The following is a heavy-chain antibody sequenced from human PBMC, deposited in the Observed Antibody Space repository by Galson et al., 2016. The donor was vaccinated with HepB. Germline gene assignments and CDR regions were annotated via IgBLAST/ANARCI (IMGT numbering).Heavy chain of an antibody. Sequence: SLRLSCAASGFTFSTSAVHWVRQAPGKGLEWVAVISSDGSNQFYADSVTGRFTISRDNSKDTLYLQMNSLRAEDTAVYYCAKDGGYTYALGYWGRGTRVTVSS. D-gene: IGHD5-18*01. J-gene: IGHJ4*02. V-gene: IGHV3-30-3*01. CDR1: GFTFSTSA. CDR3: AKDGGYTYALGY. CDR2: ISSDGSNQ.